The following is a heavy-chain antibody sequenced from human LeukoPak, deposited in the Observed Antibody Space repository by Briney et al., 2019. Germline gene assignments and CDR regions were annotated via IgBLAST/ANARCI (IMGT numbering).Heavy chain of an antibody. CDR1: GFTFSNYW. J-gene: IGHJ4*02. V-gene: IGHV3-23*01. Sequence: GGSLRLSCAASGFTFSNYWMSWVRQAPGKGLEWVSAISGSGGSTYYADSVKGRFTISRDNSKNTLYLQMNSLRAEDTAVYYCARLTYYYGSGSYYDYWGQGTLVTVSS. CDR2: ISGSGGST. D-gene: IGHD3-10*01. CDR3: ARLTYYYGSGSYYDY.